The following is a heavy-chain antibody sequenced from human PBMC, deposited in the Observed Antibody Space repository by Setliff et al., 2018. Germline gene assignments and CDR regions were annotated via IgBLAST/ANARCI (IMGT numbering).Heavy chain of an antibody. V-gene: IGHV1-3*01. J-gene: IGHJ5*02. CDR2: INAGNGNT. CDR3: ARDTYIGDFWSGYYIQGRFDP. CDR1: GYTFTNYA. Sequence: GASVKVSCKASGYTFTNYAIHWVRQAPGQRLEWMGWINAGNGNTKYSQKSQGRVTITSDTSASTAYMELSSLRSEDTAVYYCARDTYIGDFWSGYYIQGRFDPWGQGTLVTVSS. D-gene: IGHD3-3*01.